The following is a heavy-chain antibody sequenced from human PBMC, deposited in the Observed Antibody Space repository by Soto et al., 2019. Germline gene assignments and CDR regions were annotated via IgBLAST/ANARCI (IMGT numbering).Heavy chain of an antibody. J-gene: IGHJ5*02. D-gene: IGHD5-18*01. Sequence: GGSLRLSCAASGFSFSSDTMNWVRQAPGKGLEWVSSISSSSSYIYYADSVKGRFTISRDNAKNSLYLQMNSLRVEDTALYYCARDVETSMDGLNYFDPWGQGTLVTVS. CDR1: GFSFSSDT. CDR2: ISSSSSYI. V-gene: IGHV3-21*01. CDR3: ARDVETSMDGLNYFDP.